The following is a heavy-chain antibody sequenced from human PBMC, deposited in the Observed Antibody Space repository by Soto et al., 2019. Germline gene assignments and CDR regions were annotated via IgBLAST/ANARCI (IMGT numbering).Heavy chain of an antibody. Sequence: SPTLSLTCAISGDSVSSNTAAWNWIRSSPSRGLEWLGRTYYRSNWRHDYAVSVKSRITVNPDTSNNLFSLQLNSVTPDDTAVYYCGRGVAGSGFDLWGEGTLVTVSS. V-gene: IGHV6-1*01. CDR3: GRGVAGSGFDL. CDR2: TYYRSNWRH. J-gene: IGHJ4*02. D-gene: IGHD6-19*01. CDR1: GDSVSSNTAA.